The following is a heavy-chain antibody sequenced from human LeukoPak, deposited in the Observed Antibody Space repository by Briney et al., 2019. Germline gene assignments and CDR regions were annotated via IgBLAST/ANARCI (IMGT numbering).Heavy chain of an antibody. CDR2: INPGAGSA. D-gene: IGHD1-26*01. J-gene: IGHJ4*02. V-gene: IGHV1-46*01. CDR3: ARGGSYLHFDY. CDR1: GYTFTYYY. Sequence: GASVKVSCKASGYTFTYYYLHWVRQAPGQGLEWMGIINPGAGSAIYAQRFQGRVTMTTDMSTSTVYMDLSRLRSDDTAIYYCARGGSYLHFDYWGQGTLVTVSS.